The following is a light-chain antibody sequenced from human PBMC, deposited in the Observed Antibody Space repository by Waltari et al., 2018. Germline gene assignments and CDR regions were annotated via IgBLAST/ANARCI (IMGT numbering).Light chain of an antibody. CDR3: QNYNSAPLT. V-gene: IGKV1-27*01. J-gene: IGKJ4*01. Sequence: DIQMTQSPSSLSASVGDRVTITFRASQGINNYLPWYQQKPGKVPKVLIYAASTLQSGVPSRFSGSRSGTDFTLTISSLQPEDVATYYCQNYNSAPLTFGGGTKVEIK. CDR1: QGINNY. CDR2: AAS.